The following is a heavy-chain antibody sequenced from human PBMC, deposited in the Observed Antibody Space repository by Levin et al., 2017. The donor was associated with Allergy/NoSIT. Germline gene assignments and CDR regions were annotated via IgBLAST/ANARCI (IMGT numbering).Heavy chain of an antibody. J-gene: IGHJ5*02. CDR2: INPNSGGT. CDR1: GYPFTGRY. Sequence: PGESLKISCKASGYPFTGRYMHWVRQAPGQGLEWMGWINPNSGGTNYAQKFQGRVTMTRDTSISTAYMELSRLTSDDTAVYYCARDAGFCSSTSCHWALPTNWFDPWGQGTLVTVSS. CDR3: ARDAGFCSSTSCHWALPTNWFDP. D-gene: IGHD2-2*01. V-gene: IGHV1-2*02.